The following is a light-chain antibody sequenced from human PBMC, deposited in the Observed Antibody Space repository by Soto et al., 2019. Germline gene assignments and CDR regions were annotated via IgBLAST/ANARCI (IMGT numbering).Light chain of an antibody. V-gene: IGKV3-15*01. CDR1: QSVSSN. J-gene: IGKJ4*01. Sequence: EIFVTASPTTRSVSPWERATLSCRASQSVSSNLAWYQQKPGQAPRLLIYGASTRATGIPARFSGSGSGTEFTLTISSLQSEDFAVYYCQQRSDWPLTFGGGTKVDIK. CDR2: GAS. CDR3: QQRSDWPLT.